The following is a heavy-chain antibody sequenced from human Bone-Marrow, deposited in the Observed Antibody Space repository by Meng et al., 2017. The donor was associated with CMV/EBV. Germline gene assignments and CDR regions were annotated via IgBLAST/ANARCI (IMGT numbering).Heavy chain of an antibody. Sequence: ASVKVSCXASGYTFTDYDINWVRQAPGRGLEWMGWMNPNTGRAGYTERLQGRITMTRDTSISTAYMELSSLTSEDTAVYYCARWVVPTATGIYYFDYWGQGALVTVSS. V-gene: IGHV1-8*01. D-gene: IGHD2-2*01. CDR3: ARWVVPTATGIYYFDY. J-gene: IGHJ4*02. CDR2: MNPNTGRA. CDR1: GYTFTDYD.